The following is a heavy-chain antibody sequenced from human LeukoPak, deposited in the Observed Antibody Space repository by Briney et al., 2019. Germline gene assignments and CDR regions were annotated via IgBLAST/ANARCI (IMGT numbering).Heavy chain of an antibody. Sequence: ASVTVSRTTSGYTFTDYYMHWVRPAPGQGLEWMGWINPNSGGTNYAQKLQGSVNMTRDTSISTAYMELSRLRSDDTAVYYCARGDIVVVVAATEYYFDDWGQGTLVTVSP. D-gene: IGHD2-15*01. CDR3: ARGDIVVVVAATEYYFDD. CDR2: INPNSGGT. V-gene: IGHV1-2*02. J-gene: IGHJ4*02. CDR1: GYTFTDYY.